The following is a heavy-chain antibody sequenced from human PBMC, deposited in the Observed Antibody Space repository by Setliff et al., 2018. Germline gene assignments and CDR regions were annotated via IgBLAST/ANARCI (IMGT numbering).Heavy chain of an antibody. V-gene: IGHV3-53*01. J-gene: IGHJ5*02. CDR2: IYSGGTT. D-gene: IGHD2-21*01. CDR1: GFTVNSNY. CDR3: ARRGERFFNWFDP. Sequence: GGSLRLSCAASGFTVNSNYMSWVRQAPGKGLEWVSVIYSGGTTYYADSVKGRFTISRDNSKNTLYLQMNNLKASDTAVYYCARRGERFFNWFDPWGQGTLVTVSS.